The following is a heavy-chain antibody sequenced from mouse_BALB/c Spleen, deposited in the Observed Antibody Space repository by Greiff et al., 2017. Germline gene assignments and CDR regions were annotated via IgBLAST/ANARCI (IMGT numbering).Heavy chain of an antibody. CDR2: INSNGGST. Sequence: EVKLVESGGGLVQPGGSLKLSCAASGFTFSSYGMSWVRQTPDKRLELVATINSNGGSTYYPDSVKGRFTISRDNAKNTLYLQMSSLKSEDTAMYYCAFMITTTGPFAYWGQGTLVTVSA. CDR1: GFTFSSYG. J-gene: IGHJ3*01. V-gene: IGHV5-6-3*01. D-gene: IGHD2-4*01. CDR3: AFMITTTGPFAY.